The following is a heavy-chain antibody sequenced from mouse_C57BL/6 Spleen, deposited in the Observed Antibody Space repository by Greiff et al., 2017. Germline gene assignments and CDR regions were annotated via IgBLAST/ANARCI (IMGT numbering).Heavy chain of an antibody. Sequence: QVQLQQPGAELVKPGASVKMSCKASGYTFTSYWITWVKQRPGQGLEWIGDIYPGSGSTNYNEKFTSKATLTVDTSSSTTYMRLSSLTSEDSAVYYCTNYYGSSYWGKAMDYWGQGTSVTVSS. J-gene: IGHJ4*01. CDR3: TNYYGSSYWGKAMDY. CDR2: IYPGSGST. V-gene: IGHV1-55*01. CDR1: GYTFTSYW. D-gene: IGHD1-1*01.